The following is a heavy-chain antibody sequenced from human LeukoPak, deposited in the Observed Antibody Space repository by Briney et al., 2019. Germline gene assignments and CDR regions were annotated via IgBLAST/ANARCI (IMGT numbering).Heavy chain of an antibody. Sequence: GGSLRLSCAAFGLTFSSYGMHWVRQAPGKGLEWVAVISYDGSNKYYADSVKGRFTISRDNSKNTLYLQMNSLRAEDTAVYYCAKGRVKCSGGSCYSLDAFDIWGQGTMVTVSS. CDR3: AKGRVKCSGGSCYSLDAFDI. V-gene: IGHV3-30*18. CDR1: GLTFSSYG. CDR2: ISYDGSNK. J-gene: IGHJ3*02. D-gene: IGHD2-15*01.